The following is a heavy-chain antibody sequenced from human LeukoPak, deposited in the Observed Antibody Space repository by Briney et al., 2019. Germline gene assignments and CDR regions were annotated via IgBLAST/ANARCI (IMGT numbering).Heavy chain of an antibody. D-gene: IGHD3-10*01. J-gene: IGHJ4*02. CDR1: GFTFSSYA. CDR2: ISYAGSDK. V-gene: IGHV3-30-3*01. Sequence: GRSLRLSCAASGFTFSSYAMHWVRQAPGKGLEWMAIISYAGSDKYYADSVKGRFTISRDNSKNTLDLQMTSLRAGDSALYFCARGNLWFSDYWGQGTLVTVSS. CDR3: ARGNLWFSDY.